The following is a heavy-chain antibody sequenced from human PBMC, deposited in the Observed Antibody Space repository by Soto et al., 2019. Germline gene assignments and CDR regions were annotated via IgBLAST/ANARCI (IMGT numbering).Heavy chain of an antibody. CDR2: TYYRSKWYN. CDR1: GDSVSSNSAA. CDR3: ARGRYYDSSGYPEYFQH. V-gene: IGHV6-1*01. D-gene: IGHD3-22*01. Sequence: SQTLSLTCAISGDSVSSNSAAWNWIRQSPSRGLEWLGRTYYRSKWYNDYAVSVKSRITINPDTSKNQFSLQLNSVTPEDTAVYYCARGRYYDSSGYPEYFQHWGQGTLVTVSS. J-gene: IGHJ1*01.